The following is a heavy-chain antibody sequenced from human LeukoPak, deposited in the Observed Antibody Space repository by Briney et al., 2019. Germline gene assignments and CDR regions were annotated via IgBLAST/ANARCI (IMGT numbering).Heavy chain of an antibody. Sequence: GGSLRLSCAASGFTFSSYWMSWVRQAPGKGLEWVANIKQDGSEKYYVDSVKGRFTISRDNAKNSLYLQMNSLRAEDTAVYYCAKDQRITMIVVVGDAFDIWGQGTMVTVSS. CDR3: AKDQRITMIVVVGDAFDI. V-gene: IGHV3-7*03. CDR2: IKQDGSEK. D-gene: IGHD3-22*01. J-gene: IGHJ3*02. CDR1: GFTFSSYW.